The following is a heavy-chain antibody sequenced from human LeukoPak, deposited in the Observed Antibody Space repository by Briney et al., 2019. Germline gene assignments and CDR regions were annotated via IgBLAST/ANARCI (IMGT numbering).Heavy chain of an antibody. CDR2: ISGSGGST. CDR3: ASTPPSVYDILTGGFDI. Sequence: SGGSLRLSCAASGFTFSSYAMSWVRQAPGKGLEWVSAISGSGGSTYYADSVKGRFTISRDNSKNTLYLQMNSLRAEDTAVYYCASTPPSVYDILTGGFDIWGQGTMVTVPS. V-gene: IGHV3-23*01. D-gene: IGHD3-9*01. CDR1: GFTFSSYA. J-gene: IGHJ3*02.